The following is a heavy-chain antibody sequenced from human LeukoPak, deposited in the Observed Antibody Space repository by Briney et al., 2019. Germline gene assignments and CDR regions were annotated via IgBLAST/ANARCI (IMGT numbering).Heavy chain of an antibody. CDR2: IYYSGST. Sequence: SETLSLTCTVSGGSISSGGYYWSWIRQHPGKGLEWIGYIYYSGSTYYNPSLKSRVTISVDTSKNQFSLKLSSVTAAGTAVYYCATNSDIYDSSGYYLQGAFDIWGQGTMVTVSS. D-gene: IGHD3-22*01. J-gene: IGHJ3*02. CDR3: ATNSDIYDSSGYYLQGAFDI. CDR1: GGSISSGGYY. V-gene: IGHV4-31*03.